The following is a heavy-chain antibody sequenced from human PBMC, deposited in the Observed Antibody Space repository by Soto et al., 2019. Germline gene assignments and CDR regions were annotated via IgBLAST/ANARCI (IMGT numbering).Heavy chain of an antibody. V-gene: IGHV4-59*01. CDR1: GGSISSYY. CDR3: ARANYDILTGYYYNFDY. Sequence: SETLSLTCTVSGGSISSYYWSWIRQPPVNGLEWIGYIYYSGSTNYNPSLKSRVTISVDTSKNQFSLKLSSVTAADTAVYYCARANYDILTGYYYNFDYWGQGTLVTVSS. J-gene: IGHJ4*02. CDR2: IYYSGST. D-gene: IGHD3-9*01.